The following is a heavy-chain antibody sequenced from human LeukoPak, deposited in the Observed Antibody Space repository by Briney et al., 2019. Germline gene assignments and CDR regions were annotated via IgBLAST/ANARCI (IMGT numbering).Heavy chain of an antibody. Sequence: GASVKVSCKASGYTFTSYGISWVRQAPGQGLEWMGGIIPIFGTANYAQKFQGRVTITADESTSTAYMELSSLRSEDTAVYYCARGLLVIIEVAGYYYGMDVWGQGTTVTVSS. CDR2: IIPIFGTA. D-gene: IGHD3-9*01. CDR3: ARGLLVIIEVAGYYYGMDV. J-gene: IGHJ6*02. CDR1: GYTFTSYG. V-gene: IGHV1-69*13.